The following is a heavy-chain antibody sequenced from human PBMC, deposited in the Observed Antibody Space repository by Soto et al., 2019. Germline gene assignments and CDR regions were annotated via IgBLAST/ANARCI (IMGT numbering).Heavy chain of an antibody. CDR1: GLSFSTHS. J-gene: IGHJ6*02. CDR3: ARNRNPSSKTHGMDV. Sequence: EVQLVESGGGLVEPGGSLRLSCAPSGLSFSTHSMNWVRQAPGKGLEWVSSISSDSYDIYYAYSVKGRCTISRDNSKHSLYLQMTSLRADDTAVYYCARNRNPSSKTHGMDVWGQGTTVTVSS. V-gene: IGHV3-21*01. CDR2: ISSDSYDI.